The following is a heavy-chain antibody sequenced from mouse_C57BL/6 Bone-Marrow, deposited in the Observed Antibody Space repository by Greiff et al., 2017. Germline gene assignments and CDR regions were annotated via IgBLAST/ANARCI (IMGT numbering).Heavy chain of an antibody. Sequence: QVQLKQSGAELVKPGASVKLSCKASGYTFTSYWMHWVKQRPGQGLEWIGMIHPNSGSTNYNETFKSKATLTVDKSSSTAFMKLSSLTSEDSAVYYCAHSDYWGQGTTLTGSS. J-gene: IGHJ2*01. V-gene: IGHV1-64*01. D-gene: IGHD3-1*01. CDR3: AHSDY. CDR2: IHPNSGST. CDR1: GYTFTSYW.